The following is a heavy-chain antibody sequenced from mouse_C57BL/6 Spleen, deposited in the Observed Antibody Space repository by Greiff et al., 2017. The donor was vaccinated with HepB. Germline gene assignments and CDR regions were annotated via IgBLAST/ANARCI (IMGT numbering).Heavy chain of an antibody. Sequence: QVQLKESGPELVKPGASVKISCKASGYTFTDYYINWVKQRPGQGLEWIGWIFPGSGSTYYNEKFKGKATLTVDKSSSTAYMLLSSLTSEDSAVYFGAGGAVVATDYAMDYWGQGTSVTVSS. CDR2: IFPGSGST. D-gene: IGHD1-1*01. CDR3: AGGAVVATDYAMDY. J-gene: IGHJ4*01. CDR1: GYTFTDYY. V-gene: IGHV1-75*01.